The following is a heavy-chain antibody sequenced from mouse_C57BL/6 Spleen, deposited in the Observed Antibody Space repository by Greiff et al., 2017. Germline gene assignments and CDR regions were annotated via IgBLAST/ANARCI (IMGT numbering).Heavy chain of an antibody. CDR2: IDPSDSYT. J-gene: IGHJ1*03. D-gene: IGHD1-1*02. Sequence: QVQLQQPGAELVRPGTSVKLSCKASGYTFTSYWMHWVKQRPGQGLEWIGVIDPSDSYTNYNQKFKGKATLTVDTSSSTAYLQLSSLTSEDSAVYYFARGGGSYRYIDVWGTGTTVTVSS. CDR1: GYTFTSYW. V-gene: IGHV1-59*01. CDR3: ARGGGSYRYIDV.